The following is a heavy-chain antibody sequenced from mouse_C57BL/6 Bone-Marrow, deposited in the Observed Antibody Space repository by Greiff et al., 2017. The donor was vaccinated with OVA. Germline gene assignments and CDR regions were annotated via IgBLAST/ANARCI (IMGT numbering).Heavy chain of an antibody. J-gene: IGHJ3*01. CDR2: IHPNSGST. V-gene: IGHV1-64*01. D-gene: IGHD2-2*01. CDR1: GYTFTSYW. CDR3: ARGGYDSAWFAY. Sequence: VQLQESGAELVKPGASVKLSCKASGYTFTSYWMHWVKQRPGQGLEWIGMIHPNSGSTNYNEKFKSKATLTVDKSSSTAYMQLSSLTSEDSAVYYCARGGYDSAWFAYWGQGTLVTVSA.